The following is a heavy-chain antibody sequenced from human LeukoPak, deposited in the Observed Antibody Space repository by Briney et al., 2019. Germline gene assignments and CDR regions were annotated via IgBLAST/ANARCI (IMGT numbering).Heavy chain of an antibody. J-gene: IGHJ5*02. Sequence: ASVKVSCKASAYTFTGYYMHWVRQAPGQGLEWMGWINPDSGGTNYAQKFQGRVTMTRDTSISTAYMEVSRLRSDDTAVYYCARKGCTGDCYRFDPWGQGTLVTVSS. V-gene: IGHV1-2*02. D-gene: IGHD2-21*02. CDR1: AYTFTGYY. CDR3: ARKGCTGDCYRFDP. CDR2: INPDSGGT.